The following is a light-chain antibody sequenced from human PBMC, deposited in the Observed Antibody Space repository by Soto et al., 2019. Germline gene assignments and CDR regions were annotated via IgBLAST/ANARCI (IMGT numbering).Light chain of an antibody. CDR1: QSISAW. V-gene: IGKV1-5*03. CDR3: QEYNTYAWT. J-gene: IGKJ1*01. Sequence: LSLNACTLSVYGKGRDSVDCRASQSISAWLAWYQQKPGKAPRLLIYKASTLEIGVPSRFSGRGSGTEFTLTISCLHSDDFALYNCQEYNTYAWTVAQGTKLDIK. CDR2: KAS.